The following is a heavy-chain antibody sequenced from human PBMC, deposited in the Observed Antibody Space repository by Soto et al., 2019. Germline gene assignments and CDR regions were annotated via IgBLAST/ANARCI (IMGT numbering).Heavy chain of an antibody. CDR1: GFTFSSYA. CDR3: ARAYDSSGYYYNWFDP. CDR2: ISYDGSNK. J-gene: IGHJ5*02. Sequence: GGSLRLSCAASGFTFSSYAMHWVRQAPGKGLEWVAVISYDGSNKYYADSVKGRFTISRDNSKNTLYLQMNSLRAEDTAVYYCARAYDSSGYYYNWFDPWGQGTLVTVSS. D-gene: IGHD3-22*01. V-gene: IGHV3-30-3*01.